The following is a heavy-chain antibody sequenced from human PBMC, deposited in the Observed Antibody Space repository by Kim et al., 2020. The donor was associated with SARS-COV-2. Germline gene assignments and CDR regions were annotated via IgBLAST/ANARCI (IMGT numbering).Heavy chain of an antibody. CDR2: ISYDGSNK. CDR1: GFTFSSYG. CDR3: AKSLDRAYCGGDCIPDY. V-gene: IGHV3-30*18. J-gene: IGHJ4*01. D-gene: IGHD2-21*01. Sequence: GGSLRLSCAASGFTFSSYGMHWVRQAPGKGLEWVAVISYDGSNKYYADSVKGRFTISRDNSKNTLYLQMNSLRAEDTAVYYCAKSLDRAYCGGDCIPDY.